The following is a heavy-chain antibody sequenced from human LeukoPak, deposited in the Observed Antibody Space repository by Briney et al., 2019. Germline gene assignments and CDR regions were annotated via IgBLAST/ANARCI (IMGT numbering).Heavy chain of an antibody. J-gene: IGHJ4*02. CDR1: GFTFSSYA. Sequence: GGSLRLSCAASGFTFSSYAMHWVRQAPGKGLEWVASINPDGSTDHYVDSVKGRFTVSRDNAKNSLFLQMNTLRVEDTAVYYCAKLIREVTTYDYWGPGALVTVSS. D-gene: IGHD2-21*02. V-gene: IGHV3-7*01. CDR2: INPDGSTD. CDR3: AKLIREVTTYDY.